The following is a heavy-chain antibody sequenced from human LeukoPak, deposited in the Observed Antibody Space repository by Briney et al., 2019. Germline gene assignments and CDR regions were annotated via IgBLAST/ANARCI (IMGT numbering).Heavy chain of an antibody. CDR3: ARAGYYYGSGSYYLHY. J-gene: IGHJ4*02. CDR1: GFTFSSYG. V-gene: IGHV3-33*01. Sequence: GGSLRLSCAASGFTFSSYGMHWVRQAPGKGLEWVAVIWYDGSNKYYADSVKGRFTISRDNSKNTLYLQMNSLRAEDTAVYYCARAGYYYGSGSYYLHYWGQGSLVTVSS. D-gene: IGHD3-10*01. CDR2: IWYDGSNK.